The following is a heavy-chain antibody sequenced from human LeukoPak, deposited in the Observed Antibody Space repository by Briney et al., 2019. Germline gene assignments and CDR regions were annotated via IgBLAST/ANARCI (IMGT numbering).Heavy chain of an antibody. CDR3: ARRSGVAVAGAFDY. D-gene: IGHD6-19*01. CDR2: ISSSGSTI. CDR1: GFTFSSYE. Sequence: GGSLRLSCAASGFTFSSYEMNWVRQAPGKGLEWVSYISSSGSTIYYADSVKGRFTISRDNSKNTLYLQMNSLRAEDTAVYFCARRSGVAVAGAFDYWGQGTLVTVSS. J-gene: IGHJ4*02. V-gene: IGHV3-48*03.